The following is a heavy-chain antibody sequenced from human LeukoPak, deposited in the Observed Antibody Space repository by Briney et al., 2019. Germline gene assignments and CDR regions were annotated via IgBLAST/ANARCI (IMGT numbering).Heavy chain of an antibody. V-gene: IGHV3-9*01. CDR3: AKTRSAALRDAFDI. J-gene: IGHJ3*02. CDR1: GFTFDDYA. Sequence: PGGSLRLSCAASGFTFDDYAMHWVRQASGKGLEWVSGISWNSGSIIYADSVKGRFTISRDNAKNSLYLQMNSLRPDDTALYYCAKTRSAALRDAFDIWGQGTMVTVSS. D-gene: IGHD6-13*01. CDR2: ISWNSGSI.